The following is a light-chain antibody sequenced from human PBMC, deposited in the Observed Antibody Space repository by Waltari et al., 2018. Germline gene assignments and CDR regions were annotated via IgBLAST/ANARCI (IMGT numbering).Light chain of an antibody. J-gene: IGKJ3*01. CDR1: QSLRNANGYNC. CDR2: FGS. CDR3: MQGLQTPLFT. Sequence: DIEMTQSPLSLSVTSGQPAPISCSSSQSLRNANGYNCLDWYLQKQGQSPHLLIYFGSYRASGVPDRFSGSGSGTDFTLKMSRVEAEDVGVYYCMQGLQTPLFTFGPGTKVDI. V-gene: IGKV2-28*01.